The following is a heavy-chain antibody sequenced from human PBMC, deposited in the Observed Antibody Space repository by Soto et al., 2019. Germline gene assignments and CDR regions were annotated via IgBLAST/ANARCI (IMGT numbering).Heavy chain of an antibody. CDR3: ATYYGSGSYSWFDP. V-gene: IGHV4-34*01. J-gene: IGHJ5*02. Sequence: SETLSLTCAVYGGSFSGYYWSWIRQPPGKGLEWIGEVNHSGSTNYNPSLKSRVTISVDTSKNQFSLKLSSVTAADTAAYYCATYYGSGSYSWFDPWGQGTLVTVSS. CDR2: VNHSGST. CDR1: GGSFSGYY. D-gene: IGHD3-10*01.